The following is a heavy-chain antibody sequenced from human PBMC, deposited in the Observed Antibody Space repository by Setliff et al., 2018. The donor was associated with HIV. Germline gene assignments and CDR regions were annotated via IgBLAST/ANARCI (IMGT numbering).Heavy chain of an antibody. CDR2: INAGDDNP. CDR1: GFTFTNYA. V-gene: IGHV1-3*01. CDR3: ARLRVLQLLEWSNYYYYGLDV. Sequence: ASVKVSCKASGFTFTNYAIHWVRQAPGQRLEWLGWINAGDDNPKYSQKFQDRVTITRDTSASTAYMELSSLMSEDTAVYYCARLRVLQLLEWSNYYYYGLDVWGQGTTVTVS. J-gene: IGHJ6*02. D-gene: IGHD3-3*01.